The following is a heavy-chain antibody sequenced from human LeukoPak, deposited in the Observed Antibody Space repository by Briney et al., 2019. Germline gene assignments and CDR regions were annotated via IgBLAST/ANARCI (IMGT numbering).Heavy chain of an antibody. J-gene: IGHJ4*02. V-gene: IGHV5-51*01. CDR3: ARQRAGDTNIYSAFDY. CDR1: GYSFTSYW. D-gene: IGHD3-16*01. Sequence: GESLQISCKGSGYSFTSYWIGWVRPMPGKGLEWMGIIYPGDSDTRYSPSFQGQVTISADKSISTAYLQWSSLKASDTAMYYCARQRAGDTNIYSAFDYWGQGTLVTVSS. CDR2: IYPGDSDT.